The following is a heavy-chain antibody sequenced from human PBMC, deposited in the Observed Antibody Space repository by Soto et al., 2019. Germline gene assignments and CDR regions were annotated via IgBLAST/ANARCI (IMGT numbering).Heavy chain of an antibody. Sequence: ASVKVSCXASGGTFSSYAISWVRQAPGQGLEWMGWISAYNGNTNYAQKLQGRVTMTTDTSTSTAYMELRSLRSDDTAVYYCARIILYGDYDFDYWGQGTLVTVSS. D-gene: IGHD4-17*01. J-gene: IGHJ4*02. V-gene: IGHV1-18*01. CDR3: ARIILYGDYDFDY. CDR2: ISAYNGNT. CDR1: GGTFSSYA.